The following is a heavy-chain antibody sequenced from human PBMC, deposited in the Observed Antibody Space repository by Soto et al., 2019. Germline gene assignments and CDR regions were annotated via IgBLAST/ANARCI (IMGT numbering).Heavy chain of an antibody. CDR2: IYYSGST. J-gene: IGHJ4*02. Sequence: SETLSLTCTVSGGSISSYYWSWIRQPPGKGLEWIGYIYYSGSTNYNPSLKSRVTISVDTSKNQFSLKLSSVTAADTAVYYCARSLRWLPFDYWGQGTLVTVSS. CDR3: ARSLRWLPFDY. V-gene: IGHV4-59*08. D-gene: IGHD4-17*01. CDR1: GGSISSYY.